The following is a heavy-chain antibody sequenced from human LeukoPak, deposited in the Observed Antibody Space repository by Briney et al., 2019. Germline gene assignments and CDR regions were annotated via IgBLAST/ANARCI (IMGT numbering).Heavy chain of an antibody. V-gene: IGHV4-39*01. CDR3: ARHPWGGATGYYYYMDV. D-gene: IGHD1-26*01. CDR1: GGSISSSSYY. J-gene: IGHJ6*03. CDR2: IYYSGST. Sequence: PETLSLTCTVSGGSISSSSYYWGWIRQPPGKGLEWIGSIYYSGSTYYNPSLKSRVTISVDTSKNQFSLKLSSVTAADTAVYYCARHPWGGATGYYYYMDVWGKGTTVTVSS.